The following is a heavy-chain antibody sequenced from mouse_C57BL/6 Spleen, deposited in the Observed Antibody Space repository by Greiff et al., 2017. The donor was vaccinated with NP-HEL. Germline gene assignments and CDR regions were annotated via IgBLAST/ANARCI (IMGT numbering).Heavy chain of an antibody. CDR1: GYSITSGYD. CDR3: ARESYYAMDY. Sequence: VQLKESGPGMVKPSQSLSLTCTVTGYSITSGYDWHWIRHFPGNKLEWMGYISYSGSTNYNPSLKSRISITHDTSKNHFFLKLNAVTTEDTATYCCARESYYAMDYWGQGTSVTVSS. CDR2: ISYSGST. J-gene: IGHJ4*01. V-gene: IGHV3-1*01.